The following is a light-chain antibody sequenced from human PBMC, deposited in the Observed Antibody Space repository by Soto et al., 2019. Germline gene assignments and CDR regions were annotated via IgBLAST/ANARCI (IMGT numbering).Light chain of an antibody. V-gene: IGKV1-5*01. Sequence: DIQMTQSPSTLSASVGDRVTITCRASQSISSWVAWYPQQPGKAPKLLIYDASSLESGVPSRFSGSGSGTEFTLTISSLQHDDFATYYCQQYNSYSPWTFGHGTKVEIK. CDR3: QQYNSYSPWT. CDR1: QSISSW. CDR2: DAS. J-gene: IGKJ1*01.